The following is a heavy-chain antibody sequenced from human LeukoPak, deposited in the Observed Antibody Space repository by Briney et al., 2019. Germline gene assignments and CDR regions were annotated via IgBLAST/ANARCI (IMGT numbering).Heavy chain of an antibody. D-gene: IGHD6-19*01. CDR1: GFTFSSYA. J-gene: IGHJ4*02. CDR3: AKQEQQWLAIDY. V-gene: IGHV3-23*01. Sequence: PGGSLRLSCAASGFTFSSYAVSWVRQAPGKGLEWVSAISGSGGSTYYADSVKGRFTLSRDNSKKTLYLQMNSLRAEDTAVYYCAKQEQQWLAIDYWGQGTLVTVSS. CDR2: ISGSGGST.